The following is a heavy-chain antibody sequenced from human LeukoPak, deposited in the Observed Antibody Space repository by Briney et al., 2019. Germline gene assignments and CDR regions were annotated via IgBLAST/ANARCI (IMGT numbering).Heavy chain of an antibody. D-gene: IGHD3-3*01. CDR2: IYSDGST. Sequence: GGSLSLSCAASGFTFSSYWMIWVRQAPGTGLEGVSVIYSDGSTYYADSVKGRFTISRDNSKNTLYLQMNSLRAEDTSVYYCARDGGVGYDFWSGYLKVWGQGTLVTVSS. V-gene: IGHV3-53*01. J-gene: IGHJ4*02. CDR1: GFTFSSYW. CDR3: ARDGGVGYDFWSGYLKV.